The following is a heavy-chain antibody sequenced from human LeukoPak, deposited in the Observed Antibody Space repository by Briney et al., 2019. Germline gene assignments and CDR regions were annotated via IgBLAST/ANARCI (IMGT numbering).Heavy chain of an antibody. D-gene: IGHD3-22*01. CDR3: ARGFTPYYYDSSGKDAFDI. J-gene: IGHJ3*02. CDR1: GFTFSSYG. CDR2: ISYDGSNK. V-gene: IGHV3-30*03. Sequence: GGSLRLSCAASGFTFSSYGMHWVRQAPGKGLEWVAVISYDGSNKYYADSVKGRFTISRDNSKNTLYLQMNGLRAEDTAVYYCARGFTPYYYDSSGKDAFDIWGQGTMVTVSS.